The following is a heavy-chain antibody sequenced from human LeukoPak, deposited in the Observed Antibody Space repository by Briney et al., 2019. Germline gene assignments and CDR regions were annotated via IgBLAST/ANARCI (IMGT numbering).Heavy chain of an antibody. J-gene: IGHJ3*02. CDR3: ASGRGSYDHDAFDI. V-gene: IGHV3-7*03. CDR2: IKQDGSEK. CDR1: GFTFSSYS. D-gene: IGHD1-26*01. Sequence: PGGSLRLSCAASGFTFSSYSMSWVRQAPGKGLEWVANIKQDGSEKYYVDSVKGRFTISRDNAKNSLYLQMNSLRAEDTAVYYCASGRGSYDHDAFDIWGQGTMVTVSS.